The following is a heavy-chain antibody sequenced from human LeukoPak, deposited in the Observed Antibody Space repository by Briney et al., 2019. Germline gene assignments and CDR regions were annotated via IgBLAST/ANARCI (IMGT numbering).Heavy chain of an antibody. Sequence: GGSLRLSCAASGFTFSSYGMNWVRQAPGKGLEWVSYISSSSSTIYYADSVKGRFTISRDNAKNSLYLQMNSLRAEDTAVYYCARTLYGSGNYPFDSWGQGTLVTVSS. CDR3: ARTLYGSGNYPFDS. V-gene: IGHV3-48*04. CDR1: GFTFSSYG. D-gene: IGHD3-10*01. J-gene: IGHJ4*02. CDR2: ISSSSSTI.